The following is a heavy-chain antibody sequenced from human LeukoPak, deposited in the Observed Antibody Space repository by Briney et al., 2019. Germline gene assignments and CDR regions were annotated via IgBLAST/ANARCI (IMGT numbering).Heavy chain of an antibody. CDR3: ARGIRSDWHILGNDYFYYHMDV. D-gene: IGHD7-27*01. Sequence: PGGSLRLSCAASGFTFNSYWMSWVRQAPGKGLEWVANIKQDGSEKYYVDSVKGRFTISRDNAKNSLYLQMNSLRAEDTAVYFCARGIRSDWHILGNDYFYYHMDVWGKGTTVTVSS. V-gene: IGHV3-7*01. CDR1: GFTFNSYW. J-gene: IGHJ6*03. CDR2: IKQDGSEK.